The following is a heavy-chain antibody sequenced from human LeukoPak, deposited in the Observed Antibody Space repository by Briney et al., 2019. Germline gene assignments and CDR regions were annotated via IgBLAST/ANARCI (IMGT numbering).Heavy chain of an antibody. J-gene: IGHJ4*02. V-gene: IGHV3-21*01. CDR3: ARVLEPREGDY. Sequence: GGSLRLSCAASGFTFSSCWMHWVRQAPGKGLEWVSSISSSSSYIYYADSVKGRFTISRDNAKNSLYLQMNSLRAEDTAVYYCARVLEPREGDYWGQGTLVTVSS. CDR2: ISSSSSYI. D-gene: IGHD1-1*01. CDR1: GFTFSSCW.